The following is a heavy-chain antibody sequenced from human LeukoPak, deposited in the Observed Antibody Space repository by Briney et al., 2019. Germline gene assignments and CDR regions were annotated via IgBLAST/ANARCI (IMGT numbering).Heavy chain of an antibody. CDR1: GFTFSSYA. CDR2: ISYDGSNK. V-gene: IGHV3-30*04. J-gene: IGHJ4*02. D-gene: IGHD2-21*02. CDR3: ARDPLSVYCGGDCYSLAYFDD. Sequence: PGRSLRLSCAASGFTFSSYAMHWVRQAPGKGLEWVAVISYDGSNKYYADSVKGRFTISRDNSKNTLYLQMNSLRAEDTAVYYCARDPLSVYCGGDCYSLAYFDDWGQGTLVTVSS.